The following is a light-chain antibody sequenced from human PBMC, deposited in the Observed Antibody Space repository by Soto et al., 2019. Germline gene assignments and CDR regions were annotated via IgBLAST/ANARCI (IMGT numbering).Light chain of an antibody. V-gene: IGLV2-14*03. Sequence: QSVLTQPASVSGSPGQSITISCTGTISDVSGYNFVSWYQQYPGEAPKLMIYDVSNRPSGVSNRFSGSKSGNTASLTISGLQADDEADYYCSSYTSSNTYVFGPGTKVTVL. J-gene: IGLJ1*01. CDR1: ISDVSGYNF. CDR3: SSYTSSNTYV. CDR2: DVS.